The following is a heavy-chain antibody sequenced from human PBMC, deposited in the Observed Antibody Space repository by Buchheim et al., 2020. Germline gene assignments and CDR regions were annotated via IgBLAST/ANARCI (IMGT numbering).Heavy chain of an antibody. Sequence: QVQLQQWGAGLLKPSETLSLTCAVYGGSFSGYFWSWIRQSPGKGLEWIGYIYDSGSTNYNPSLKSRVTISIDPSKSQFSLKLSSVTAADTAVYYCARAPGIAAARRWFDTWGQGTL. CDR1: GGSFSGYF. V-gene: IGHV4-34*11. CDR3: ARAPGIAAARRWFDT. CDR2: IYDSGST. D-gene: IGHD6-13*01. J-gene: IGHJ5*02.